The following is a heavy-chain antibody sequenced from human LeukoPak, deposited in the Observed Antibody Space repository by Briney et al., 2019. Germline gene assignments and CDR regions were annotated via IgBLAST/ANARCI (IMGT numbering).Heavy chain of an antibody. J-gene: IGHJ4*01. CDR2: INHSGST. V-gene: IGHV4-34*01. Sequence: SETLSLTCAVYGGSFSGYYWSWIRQPPGKGLEWIGEINHSGSTNYNPSLKSRVTISVDTSKNQFSLKLSSVTAADTAVYYCARASYYGSGSYLYWGQEPWSPSPQ. CDR3: ARASYYGSGSYLY. CDR1: GGSFSGYY. D-gene: IGHD3-10*01.